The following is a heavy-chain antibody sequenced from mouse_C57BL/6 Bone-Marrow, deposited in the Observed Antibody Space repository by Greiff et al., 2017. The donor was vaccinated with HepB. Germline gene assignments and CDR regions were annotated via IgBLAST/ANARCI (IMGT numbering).Heavy chain of an antibody. V-gene: IGHV1-52*01. CDR1: GYTFTSYW. CDR3: ARYYYGSSYENYFDY. D-gene: IGHD1-1*01. J-gene: IGHJ2*01. Sequence: QVQLQQPGAELVRPGSSVKLSCKASGYTFTSYWMHWVKQRPIQGLEWIGNIDPSDSETHYNQKFKDKATLTVDKSSSTAYMQLSSLTSEDSAVYYCARYYYGSSYENYFDYWGQGTTLTVSS. CDR2: IDPSDSET.